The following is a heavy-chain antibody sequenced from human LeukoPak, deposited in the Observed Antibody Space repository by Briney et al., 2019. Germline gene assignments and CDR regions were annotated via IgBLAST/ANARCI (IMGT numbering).Heavy chain of an antibody. CDR2: ISAYNGNT. D-gene: IGHD6-19*01. CDR1: GYTFTSYG. CDR3: AREHLGYSSGWYVDY. V-gene: IGHV1-18*01. J-gene: IGHJ4*02. Sequence: GASVKVSCKASGYTFTSYGISWVRQAPGQGLEWMGWISAYNGNTNYAQKLQGRVTMTTDTSTSTAYMELRSLRSDDTAVYYCAREHLGYSSGWYVDYWGQGTLVTVSS.